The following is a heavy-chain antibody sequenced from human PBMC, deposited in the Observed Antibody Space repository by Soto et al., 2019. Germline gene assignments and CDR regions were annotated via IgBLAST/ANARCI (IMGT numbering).Heavy chain of an antibody. CDR3: ARGPLVVLNYFES. CDR2: IFPLTDIP. V-gene: IGHV1-69*02. CDR1: GGTFRNYP. Sequence: QVQLVQSGTEVRKPGSSVKVSCKASGGTFRNYPINWVRQAPGQGLEWMGSIFPLTDIPDYAQNFQARLTXXAXKSTXTAYMELSSLTSDDTAMYFCARGPLVVLNYFESWGQXT. J-gene: IGHJ4*02.